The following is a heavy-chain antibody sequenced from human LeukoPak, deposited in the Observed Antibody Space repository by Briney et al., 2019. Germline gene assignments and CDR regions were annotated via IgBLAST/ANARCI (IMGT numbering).Heavy chain of an antibody. V-gene: IGHV4-61*01. D-gene: IGHD3-10*01. J-gene: IGHJ5*02. CDR3: ARGGPEASYYYGSGSYFWFDP. CDR1: GGSVSSGSYY. CDR2: IYYSGST. Sequence: SETLSLTCPVSGGSVSSGSYYWSWIRQPPGKGLEWIGYIYYSGSTNYNPSLKSRVTISVDTSKNQFSLKLSSVTAADTAVYYCARGGPEASYYYGSGSYFWFDPWGQGTLVTVSS.